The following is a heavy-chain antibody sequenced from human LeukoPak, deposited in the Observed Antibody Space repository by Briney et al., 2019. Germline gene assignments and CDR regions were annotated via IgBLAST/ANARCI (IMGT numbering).Heavy chain of an antibody. D-gene: IGHD5-12*01. J-gene: IGHJ6*03. CDR3: ARSPGEATAFSYYMDV. V-gene: IGHV3-21*01. CDR1: GFTFSSYS. CDR2: ISSSSSYI. Sequence: PGGSLRLSCAASGFTFSSYSMNWVRQAPGKGLEWVSSISSSSSYIYYADSVKGRFTISRDNAKNSLYLQMNSLRAEDTAVYYCARSPGEATAFSYYMDVWGKGTTVTVSS.